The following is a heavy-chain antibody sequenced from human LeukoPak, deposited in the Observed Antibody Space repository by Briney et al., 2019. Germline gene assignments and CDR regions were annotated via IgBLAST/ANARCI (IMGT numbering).Heavy chain of an antibody. CDR2: ISGSGGST. CDR3: AKDPSGSYFFSQPLDPC. J-gene: IGHJ4*02. D-gene: IGHD1-26*01. CDR1: GFTFSSYA. Sequence: QPGGSLRLSCAASGFTFSSYAMSWVRQAPGKGLEWVSAISGSGGSTYYADSVKGRFTISRDNSKNTLFLQMNSLRAEDTAVYYCAKDPSGSYFFSQPLDPCWGQGTLVTVSS. V-gene: IGHV3-23*01.